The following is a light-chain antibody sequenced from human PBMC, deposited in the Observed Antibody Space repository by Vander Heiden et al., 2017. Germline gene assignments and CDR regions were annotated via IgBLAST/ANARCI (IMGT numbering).Light chain of an antibody. CDR2: SAS. V-gene: IGKV1-6*01. Sequence: AIQITQSPSSLSASVGDRVTITCRASQGIRNDVAWYQQKPGKAPELLIYSASTLQTGVPSRFSGSGSGRDFTLTISSLQPEDFATYYCLQDYNYPGTFGQGTKVEIK. J-gene: IGKJ1*01. CDR3: LQDYNYPGT. CDR1: QGIRND.